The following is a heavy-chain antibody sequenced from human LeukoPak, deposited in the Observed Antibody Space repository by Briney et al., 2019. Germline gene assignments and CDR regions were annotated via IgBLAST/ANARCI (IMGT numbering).Heavy chain of an antibody. D-gene: IGHD5-18*01. CDR3: ARPGKQLWSNFDY. CDR1: GGSLSSSSYY. CDR2: IYYSGST. V-gene: IGHV4-39*01. Sequence: SETLSLTCTVSGGSLSSSSYYWGWIRQPPGKGLEWIGSIYYSGSTYYNPSLKSRVTISVDTSKNQFSLKLSSVTAADTAVYYCARPGKQLWSNFDYWGQGTLVTVSS. J-gene: IGHJ4*02.